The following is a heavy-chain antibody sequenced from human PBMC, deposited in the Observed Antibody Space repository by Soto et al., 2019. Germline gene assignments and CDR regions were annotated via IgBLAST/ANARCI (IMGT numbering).Heavy chain of an antibody. J-gene: IGHJ4*02. CDR1: GYTFTSYG. V-gene: IGHV1-18*01. Sequence: QVQLVQSGAEVKKPGASVKVSCKASGYTFTSYGISWVRQAPGQGLEWMGWISADNGNTNYAQKLQGRVTITTDTAKSTAYMELRSLRSADTALYYCARDRGSYALDYWGQGTLVTFSS. CDR3: ARDRGSYALDY. CDR2: ISADNGNT. D-gene: IGHD1-26*01.